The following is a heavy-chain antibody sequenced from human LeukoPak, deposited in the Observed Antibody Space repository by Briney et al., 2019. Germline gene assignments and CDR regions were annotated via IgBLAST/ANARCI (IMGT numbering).Heavy chain of an antibody. D-gene: IGHD2-8*02. CDR3: ARDPGAVAHKFDN. Sequence: PGGSLRLSCAASGFTFSGYEMNWVRQAPGKGREWVSHISTGVVTIHYSDSVRVRFTISRANSKPPLYLPMNSLRAEDTAVYYCARDPGAVAHKFDNWGQGTLVTVSS. V-gene: IGHV3-48*03. J-gene: IGHJ4*02. CDR2: ISTGVVTI. CDR1: GFTFSGYE.